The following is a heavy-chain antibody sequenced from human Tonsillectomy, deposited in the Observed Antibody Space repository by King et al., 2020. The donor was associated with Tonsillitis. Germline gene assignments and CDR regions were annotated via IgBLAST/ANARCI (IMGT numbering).Heavy chain of an antibody. J-gene: IGHJ4*02. CDR1: GYTFTTYY. D-gene: IGHD3-10*01. V-gene: IGHV1-46*03. CDR3: ATQGRGTCGLTLVRNWRIPHYLDS. Sequence: LQLVQSGAEVKKPGASVKVSCQASGYTFTTYYMHWVRQAPGQGLEWMGVIDPSGGGTSYAQKFQGKVTMTRDTSTSTVYMKLSSLRSEDTAVYFCATQGRGTCGLTLVRNWRIPHYLDSWGQGTLVTVSS. CDR2: IDPSGGGT.